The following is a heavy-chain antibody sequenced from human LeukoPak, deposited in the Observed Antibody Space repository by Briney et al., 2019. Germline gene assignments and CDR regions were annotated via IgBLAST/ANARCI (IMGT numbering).Heavy chain of an antibody. CDR2: MNPNSGNT. V-gene: IGHV1-8*02. J-gene: IGHJ4*02. CDR3: ARVKFPIVEVSYYFDY. CDR1: GYTFTSYD. Sequence: ASVKVSCKASGYTFTSYDINWVRQATGQGLEWMGWMNPNSGNTGYAQKFQGRVTMTRNTSISTAYMELSSLRSEDTAVYYCARVKFPIVEVSYYFDYRGQGTLVTVSS. D-gene: IGHD3-3*01.